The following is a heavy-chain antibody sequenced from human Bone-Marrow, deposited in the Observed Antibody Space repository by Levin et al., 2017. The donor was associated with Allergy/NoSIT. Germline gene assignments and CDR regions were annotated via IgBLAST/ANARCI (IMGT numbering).Heavy chain of an antibody. J-gene: IGHJ4*02. CDR3: ARTSGGVVTPYYFDY. V-gene: IGHV1-69*13. D-gene: IGHD4-23*01. CDR2: IIPIFGTA. Sequence: SVKVSCKASGGTFSSYAISWVRQAPGQGLEWMGGIIPIFGTANYAQKFQGRVTITADESTSTAYMELSSLRSEDTAVYYCARTSGGVVTPYYFDYWGQGTLVTVSS. CDR1: GGTFSSYA.